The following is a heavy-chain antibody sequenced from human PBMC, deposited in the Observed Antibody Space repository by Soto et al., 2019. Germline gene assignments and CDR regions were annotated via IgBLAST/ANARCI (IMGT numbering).Heavy chain of an antibody. CDR3: AAGRGYSYGYGNDY. CDR1: GYTFTSYV. CDR2: INAGNGNT. V-gene: IGHV1-3*01. J-gene: IGHJ4*02. Sequence: ASVKVSCKASGYTFTSYVMHWVRQAPGQSLEWMGWINAGNGNTKYSQKFQERVTITRDMSTSTAYMELSSLRSEDTAVYYCAAGRGYSYGYGNDYWGQGTLVTVSS. D-gene: IGHD5-18*01.